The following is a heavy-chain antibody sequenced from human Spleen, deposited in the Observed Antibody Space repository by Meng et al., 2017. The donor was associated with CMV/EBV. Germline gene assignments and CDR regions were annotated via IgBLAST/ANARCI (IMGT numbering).Heavy chain of an antibody. CDR3: ARVLGLGNIDY. Sequence: GQPQESGPGLVKPPRTLSLPCTVSGGSISSGDYYWSWIRQPPGKGLEWIGYIYYSGSTYYNPSLKSRVTISVDTSKNQFSLKLSSVTAADTAVYYCARVLGLGNIDYWGQGTLVTVSS. CDR1: GGSISSGDYY. J-gene: IGHJ4*02. CDR2: IYYSGST. V-gene: IGHV4-30-4*08. D-gene: IGHD7-27*01.